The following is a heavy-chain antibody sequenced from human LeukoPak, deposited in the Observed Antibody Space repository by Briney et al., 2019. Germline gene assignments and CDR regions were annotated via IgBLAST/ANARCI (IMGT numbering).Heavy chain of an antibody. CDR1: GFTFSNYA. CDR2: FCLRGGHT. J-gene: IGHJ4*02. V-gene: IGHV3-23*01. CDR3: AKGYSSAWYGLLDN. Sequence: GGSLRLSCAASGFTFSNYAMTWVRQAPGKGLEWVSAFCLRGGHTYYAGSVNGRFTISRDNSKNTLYLHMNSLRGEDTAVYYCAKGYSSAWYGLLDNWGQGTLVAVSS. D-gene: IGHD6-19*01.